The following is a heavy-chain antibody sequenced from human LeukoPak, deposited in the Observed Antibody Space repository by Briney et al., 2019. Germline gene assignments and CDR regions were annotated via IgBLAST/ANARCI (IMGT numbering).Heavy chain of an antibody. Sequence: SGPTLVNPTQTLTLTCTFSGFSLSTRGVGVGWIRQPPGKALEWLSLIYWDDDKRYSPALKSRLTITKDTSKNQVVLTMTHMDPVDTATYYCAHSSGSYYNGWFDPWGQGTLVTVSS. CDR3: AHSSGSYYNGWFDP. CDR2: IYWDDDK. CDR1: GFSLSTRGVG. J-gene: IGHJ5*02. D-gene: IGHD3-10*01. V-gene: IGHV2-5*02.